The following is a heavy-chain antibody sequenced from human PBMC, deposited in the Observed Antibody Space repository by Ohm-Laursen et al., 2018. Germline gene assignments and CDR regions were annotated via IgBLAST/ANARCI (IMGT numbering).Heavy chain of an antibody. V-gene: IGHV3-9*01. Sequence: SLRLSCTASGFTFDDYAMNWVRQSPGKGLEWVSDISWNSGSIGYADSVKGRFTISRDNSKNTLYLQMNSPRAEDTAVYYCARDSHKYSSGWYWFDPWGQGTLVTVSS. D-gene: IGHD6-19*01. CDR2: ISWNSGSI. CDR3: ARDSHKYSSGWYWFDP. J-gene: IGHJ5*02. CDR1: GFTFDDYA.